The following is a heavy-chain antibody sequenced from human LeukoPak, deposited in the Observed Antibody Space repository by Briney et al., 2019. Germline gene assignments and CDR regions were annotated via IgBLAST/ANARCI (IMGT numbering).Heavy chain of an antibody. CDR1: GGSFSAYY. Sequence: PSETLSLTCAVYGGSFSAYYWSGIRQPPGKGLEWIGEINHSGTTNYSPSLKSRVSISVDTSKNQFSLKLNSVTAADAAMYYCASHYSSGSYRYTGSFDSWGQGMLVNVSS. V-gene: IGHV4-34*01. CDR3: ASHYSSGSYRYTGSFDS. J-gene: IGHJ4*02. D-gene: IGHD3-16*02. CDR2: INHSGTT.